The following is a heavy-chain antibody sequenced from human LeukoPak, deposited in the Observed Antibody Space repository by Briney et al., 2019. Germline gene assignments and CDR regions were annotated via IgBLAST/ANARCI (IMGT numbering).Heavy chain of an antibody. Sequence: LRLSCVASGFTFSSYAMSWVRQAPGKGLEWIGYIYHSGSTYYNPSLKSRVTISVDRSKNQFSLKLSSVTAADTAVYYCARARYPMVRGVNWFDPWGQGTLVTVSS. J-gene: IGHJ5*02. D-gene: IGHD3-10*01. CDR3: ARARYPMVRGVNWFDP. CDR1: GFTFSSYA. CDR2: IYHSGST. V-gene: IGHV4-30-2*01.